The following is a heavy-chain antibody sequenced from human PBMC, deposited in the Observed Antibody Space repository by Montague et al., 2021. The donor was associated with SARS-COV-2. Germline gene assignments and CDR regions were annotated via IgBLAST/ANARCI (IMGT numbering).Heavy chain of an antibody. V-gene: IGHV4-34*01. J-gene: IGHJ6*03. CDR1: GGSFSTYS. Sequence: SETLSLTCAVHGGSFSTYSWNWIRQPPGKGLEWIGEIHHGGSTNYNPSLKSRVTISADTSKNQFSLKLTSVAAADTAVYYCARLGDGVVPSPILGVGPYYSYYYMDXWGKGTTVTVSS. D-gene: IGHD3-10*01. CDR3: ARLGDGVVPSPILGVGPYYSYYYMDX. CDR2: IHHGGST.